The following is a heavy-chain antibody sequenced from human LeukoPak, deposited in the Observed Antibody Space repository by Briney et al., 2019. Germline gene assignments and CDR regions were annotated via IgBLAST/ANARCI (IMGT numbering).Heavy chain of an antibody. CDR2: INHSGST. V-gene: IGHV4-34*01. D-gene: IGHD5-18*01. CDR1: GFTFSNYA. CDR3: ARGPPTYSYGYWFFY. J-gene: IGHJ4*02. Sequence: GSLRLSCAASGFTFSNYAMSWIRQPPGKGLEWIGEINHSGSTNYNPSLKSRVTISVDTSKNQFSLKLSSVTAADTAVYYCARGPPTYSYGYWFFYWGQGTLVTVSS.